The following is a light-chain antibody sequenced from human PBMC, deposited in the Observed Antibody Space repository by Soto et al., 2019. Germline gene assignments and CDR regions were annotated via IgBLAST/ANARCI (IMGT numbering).Light chain of an antibody. J-gene: IGKJ3*01. Sequence: EIVLTQSPGTLSLSPGERATLSCRASQSVSSSYLAWYQQKPGQAPRLLIYGASSRATGIPDRFSGSGSVTDFTLTISSLEPEASALYYCQQYGTSPRLFTFGPGTKVDIK. CDR2: GAS. V-gene: IGKV3-20*01. CDR1: QSVSSSY. CDR3: QQYGTSPRLFT.